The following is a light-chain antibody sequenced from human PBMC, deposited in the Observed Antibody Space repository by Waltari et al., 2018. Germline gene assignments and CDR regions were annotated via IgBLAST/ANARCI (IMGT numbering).Light chain of an antibody. CDR3: QTWGAGFRV. V-gene: IGLV4-69*01. CDR1: SRHSTSA. CDR2: VHNDGSH. Sequence: QLVLTQSPSASASLGASVKLTCTLSSRHSTSAIAWHQQQPEKGPRYLMKVHNDGSHSKGDGIPDRFSGSSSGAERYLTISSLRSEDEADYYCQTWGAGFRVFGGGTKLAVL. J-gene: IGLJ3*02.